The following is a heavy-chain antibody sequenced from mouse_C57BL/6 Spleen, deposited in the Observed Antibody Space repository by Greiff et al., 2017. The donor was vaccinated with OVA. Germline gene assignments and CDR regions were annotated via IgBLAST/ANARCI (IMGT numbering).Heavy chain of an antibody. J-gene: IGHJ3*01. D-gene: IGHD4-1*01. CDR3: ARPNWDWFAY. CDR1: GFTFSDYG. CDR2: ISSGSSTI. Sequence: EVKLEESGGGLVKPGGSLKLSCAASGFTFSDYGMHWVRQAPEKGLEWVAYISSGSSTIYYADTVKGRFTISRDNAKNTLFLQMTSLRSEDTAMYYCARPNWDWFAYWGQGTLVTVSA. V-gene: IGHV5-17*01.